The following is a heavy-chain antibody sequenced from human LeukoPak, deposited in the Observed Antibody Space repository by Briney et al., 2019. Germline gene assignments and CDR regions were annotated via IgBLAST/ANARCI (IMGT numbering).Heavy chain of an antibody. CDR3: ARHPSGWYGNWFDP. V-gene: IGHV4-39*01. CDR1: GGSISSSSYY. J-gene: IGHJ5*02. D-gene: IGHD6-19*01. CDR2: IYYSGNT. Sequence: SETLSLTCTVSGGSISSSSYYWAWIRQPPGKGLEWIATIYYSGNTFYSPSLKSRVTISVDTSKNQFSLRLSSVTAADTAVYYCARHPSGWYGNWFDPWGQGTLVTVS.